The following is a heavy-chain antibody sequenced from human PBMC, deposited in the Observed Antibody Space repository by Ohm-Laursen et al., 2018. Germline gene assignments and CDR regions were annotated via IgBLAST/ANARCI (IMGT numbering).Heavy chain of an antibody. CDR1: GYTFINYD. CDR2: MNPNSGNT. D-gene: IGHD1/OR15-1a*01. J-gene: IGHJ2*01. V-gene: IGHV1-8*01. CDR3: ARMGPQQPHWYFDL. Sequence: SVKVSCKTSGYTFINYDINWVRQATGQGLEWMGWMNPNSGNTGYAQKFQGRVTMTRNTSINTAYMELSSLRSEDTAVYYCARMGPQQPHWYFDLWGRGTLVTVSS.